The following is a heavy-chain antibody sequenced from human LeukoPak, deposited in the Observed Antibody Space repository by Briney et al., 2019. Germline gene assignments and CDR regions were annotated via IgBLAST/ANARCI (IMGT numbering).Heavy chain of an antibody. V-gene: IGHV1-46*01. CDR2: INPSGGST. Sequence: ASVKVSCKASGYIFTNYYMHWVRQAPGQGLEWMGTINPSGGSTTYAQKFQGRVTMTRDTSTSTVYVELSSLRSEDTAVYYCARDYGSAYYRAPRHWGQGTLVTVSS. CDR3: ARDYGSAYYRAPRH. CDR1: GYIFTNYY. J-gene: IGHJ4*02. D-gene: IGHD3-10*01.